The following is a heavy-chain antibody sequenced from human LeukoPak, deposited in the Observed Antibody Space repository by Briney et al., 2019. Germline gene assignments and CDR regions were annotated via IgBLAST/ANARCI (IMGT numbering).Heavy chain of an antibody. CDR3: ARPTVGATRDFDY. CDR2: INYSGNT. V-gene: IGHV4-39*01. CDR1: GDSISSSSYY. J-gene: IGHJ4*02. D-gene: IGHD1-26*01. Sequence: SETLSLTCTVSGDSISSSSYYWGWVRQPPGKGLEWIGSINYSGNTYYNPSLKSRVTISVDTSKSQFSLKLSSVTAADTAVYYCARPTVGATRDFDYWGQGTLVTVSS.